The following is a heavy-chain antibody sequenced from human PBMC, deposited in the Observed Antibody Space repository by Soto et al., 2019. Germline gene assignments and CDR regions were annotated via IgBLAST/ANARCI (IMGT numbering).Heavy chain of an antibody. J-gene: IGHJ4*02. CDR3: ARGREYSGYDQGYYFDY. CDR1: GGSFSGYY. V-gene: IGHV4-34*01. CDR2: INHSGST. D-gene: IGHD5-12*01. Sequence: SETLSLTCAVYGGSFSGYYWSWIRQPPGKGLEWIGEINHSGSTNYNPSLKSRVTISVDTSKNQFSLKLSSVTAADTAVYYCARGREYSGYDQGYYFDYWGQGTLVTVSS.